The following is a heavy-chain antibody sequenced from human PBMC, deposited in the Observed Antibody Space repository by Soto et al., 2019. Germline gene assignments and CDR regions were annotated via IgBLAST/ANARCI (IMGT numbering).Heavy chain of an antibody. Sequence: ASVKVSCKASGYTFTGYYMHWVRQAPGQGLEWMGWINPNSGGTNYAQKFQGWVTMTRDTSISTAYMELSRLRPDDTAVYYCARGDIVVVPAAILGPNWFDPWGQGTLVTVSS. D-gene: IGHD2-2*01. J-gene: IGHJ5*02. V-gene: IGHV1-2*04. CDR3: ARGDIVVVPAAILGPNWFDP. CDR2: INPNSGGT. CDR1: GYTFTGYY.